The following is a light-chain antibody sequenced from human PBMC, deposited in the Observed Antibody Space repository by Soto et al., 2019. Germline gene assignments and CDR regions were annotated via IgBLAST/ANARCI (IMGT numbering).Light chain of an antibody. V-gene: IGLV1-40*01. J-gene: IGLJ2*01. CDR2: GNS. CDR1: SSNIGAGYD. CDR3: QSYDSSLSVV. Sequence: QSVLTQPPSVSGAPGQRVTISCTGSSSNIGAGYDVHWYQQLPGTAPKLLIYGNSNRPSGVPDRFSGSKSGTSASLAITWLQAEDEADYYCQSYDSSLSVVCGGGTKLTVL.